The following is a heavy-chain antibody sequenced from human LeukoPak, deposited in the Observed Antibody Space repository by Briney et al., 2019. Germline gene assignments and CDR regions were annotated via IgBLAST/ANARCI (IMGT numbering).Heavy chain of an antibody. V-gene: IGHV3-23*01. D-gene: IGHD3-10*01. J-gene: IGHJ4*02. CDR1: GFTFSSYA. CDR3: AKSSCRITMVRGVYYFDY. CDR2: ISGSGGST. Sequence: PGGSLRLSCAASGFTFSSYAMHWVRQAPGKGLEWVSAISGSGGSTYYADSVKGRFTISRDNSKNTLYLQMNSLRAEDTAVYYCAKSSCRITMVRGVYYFDYWGQGTLVTVSS.